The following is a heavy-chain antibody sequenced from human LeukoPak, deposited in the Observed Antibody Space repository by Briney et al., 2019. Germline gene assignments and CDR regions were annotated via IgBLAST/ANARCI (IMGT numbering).Heavy chain of an antibody. V-gene: IGHV1-18*01. Sequence: GASVKVSCKASGYTFTSYGISWVRQAPGQGLEWMGWISPYNGNTNYAQKLQGRVTMTTDTSTTTAYMALRSLRSDDTAVYYCARDRGYSGYAEYYFDYWGQGTLVTVSS. CDR3: ARDRGYSGYAEYYFDY. J-gene: IGHJ4*02. D-gene: IGHD5-12*01. CDR2: ISPYNGNT. CDR1: GYTFTSYG.